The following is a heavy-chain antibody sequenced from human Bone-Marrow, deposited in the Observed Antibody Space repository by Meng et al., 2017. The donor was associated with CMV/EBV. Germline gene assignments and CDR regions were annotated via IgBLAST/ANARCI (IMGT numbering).Heavy chain of an antibody. V-gene: IGHV1-58*01. CDR1: GFTFTSSA. J-gene: IGHJ6*02. Sequence: SVKVSCKASGFTFTSSAVQWVRQARGQRLEWIGWIVVGSGNTNYAQKFQERVTITRDMSTSTAYMELSSLRSEDTAVYYCARDPPAYYYGMDVWGQGTTVTVSS. CDR3: ARDPPAYYYGMDV. CDR2: IVVGSGNT.